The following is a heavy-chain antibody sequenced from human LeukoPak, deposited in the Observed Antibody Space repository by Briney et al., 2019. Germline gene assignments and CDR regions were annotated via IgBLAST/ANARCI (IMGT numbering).Heavy chain of an antibody. V-gene: IGHV3-30*18. D-gene: IGHD1-26*01. CDR1: GFTFNDYA. CDR3: AKSGTYRYFFEY. J-gene: IGHJ4*02. CDR2: ISYDGRHQ. Sequence: GGSLRLSCAASGFTFNDYAMHWVRKAPGKGLEWVAIISYDGRHQYYADSVKGRFSVSRDNPKKTVYLQMDSLRGEDTAVYYCAKSGTYRYFFEYWGQGTLVTVSS.